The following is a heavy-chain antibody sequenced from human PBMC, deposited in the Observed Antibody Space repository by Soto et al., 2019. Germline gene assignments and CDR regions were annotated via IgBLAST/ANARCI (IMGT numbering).Heavy chain of an antibody. V-gene: IGHV3-30*04. Sequence: GWSLRLSCAASVFTFSNYAMHWVRQAPGKGLEWVAIISYDGNNKYNADSVKGRFTISRDNSKNTLYLQMNSLRAEDTAVYYCARDRVCTSATCGEFDYYYYYGMDVWGQGTTVTVSS. J-gene: IGHJ6*02. CDR1: VFTFSNYA. CDR2: ISYDGNNK. CDR3: ARDRVCTSATCGEFDYYYYYGMDV. D-gene: IGHD2-8*02.